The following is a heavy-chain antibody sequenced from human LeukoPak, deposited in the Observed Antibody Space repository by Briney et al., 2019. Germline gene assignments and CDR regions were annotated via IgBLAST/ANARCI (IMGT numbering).Heavy chain of an antibody. J-gene: IGHJ4*02. Sequence: PGGSLRLSCAASGFTFSSYGMHWVRQAPGKGLEWVAVIWYDGSNKYYADSVKGRFTISRDNSKNTLYLQMNSLRAEDTAVYYCARVRDGYKSLDYWGQGTLVTVSS. CDR1: GFTFSSYG. CDR2: IWYDGSNK. CDR3: ARVRDGYKSLDY. D-gene: IGHD5-24*01. V-gene: IGHV3-33*01.